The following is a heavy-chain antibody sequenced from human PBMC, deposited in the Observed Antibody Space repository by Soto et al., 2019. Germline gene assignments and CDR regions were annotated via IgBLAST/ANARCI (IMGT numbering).Heavy chain of an antibody. CDR2: VSPHGANT. CDR1: GFTFGSCC. D-gene: IGHD1-1*01. CDR3: ATEGAKTTWNFDY. Sequence: GGSLRLSCVASGFTFGSCCINWVRQAPGKGLEWVAGVSPHGANTYYADSVRGRFIISRDDSRKTVSLDMNSLRGEDSAVYYCATEGAKTTWNFDYWGQGTVVTVSS. J-gene: IGHJ4*02. V-gene: IGHV3-23*01.